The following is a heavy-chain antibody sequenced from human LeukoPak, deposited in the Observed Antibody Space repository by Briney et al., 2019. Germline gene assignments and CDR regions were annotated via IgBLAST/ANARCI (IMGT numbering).Heavy chain of an antibody. V-gene: IGHV3-30-3*01. CDR1: GFTFSSYT. D-gene: IGHD1-26*01. CDR3: AGLHHLTSLLYYYGMDV. CDR2: ISYDGSNK. J-gene: IGHJ6*02. Sequence: GGSLRLSCAASGFTFSSYTMHWVRQAPGKGLEWVAVISYDGSNKYYADSVKGRFTISRDNSKNTLYLQMNSLRAEDTAVYYCAGLHHLTSLLYYYGMDVWGQGTTVTVSS.